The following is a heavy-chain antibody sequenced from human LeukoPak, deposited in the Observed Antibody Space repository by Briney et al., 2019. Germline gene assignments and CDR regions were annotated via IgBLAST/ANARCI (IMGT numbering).Heavy chain of an antibody. CDR3: ARRFRRSGSYFVY. Sequence: GASVKVSCKASGYTFTSYDINWVRQATGQGLEWMGWMNPNSGNTGYAQKFQGRVTITRNTSISTAYMELSSLRSEDTAVYYCARRFRRSGSYFVYWGQGTLVTVPS. J-gene: IGHJ4*02. CDR1: GYTFTSYD. CDR2: MNPNSGNT. V-gene: IGHV1-8*03. D-gene: IGHD1-26*01.